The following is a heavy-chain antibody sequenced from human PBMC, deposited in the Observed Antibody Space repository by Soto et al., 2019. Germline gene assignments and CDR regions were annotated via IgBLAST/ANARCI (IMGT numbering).Heavy chain of an antibody. CDR1: GGTFSSYA. Sequence: ASVKVSCKASGGTFSSYAISWVRQAPGQGLEWRGGIIPIFGTANYAQKFQGRVTITADESTSTAYMELSSLRSEDTAVYYCASRSXWGTISPYYYYYYGMDVWGQGTTVTVSS. CDR3: ASRSXWGTISPYYYYYYGMDV. V-gene: IGHV1-69*13. J-gene: IGHJ6*02. CDR2: IIPIFGTA. D-gene: IGHD1-1*01.